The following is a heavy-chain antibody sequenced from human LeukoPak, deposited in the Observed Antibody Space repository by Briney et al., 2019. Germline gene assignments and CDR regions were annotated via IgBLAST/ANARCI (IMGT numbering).Heavy chain of an antibody. J-gene: IGHJ4*02. Sequence: GGSLRLSCAASGFTFSSYWMHWVRQAPGKGLVWVSRINSDGSSTSYADSVKGRFTISRDNAKNTLYLQMNSLRAEDTAVYYCAREGPYDYVWGSYRPGPVDYWGQGTLVTVSS. CDR2: INSDGSST. D-gene: IGHD3-16*02. V-gene: IGHV3-74*01. CDR3: AREGPYDYVWGSYRPGPVDY. CDR1: GFTFSSYW.